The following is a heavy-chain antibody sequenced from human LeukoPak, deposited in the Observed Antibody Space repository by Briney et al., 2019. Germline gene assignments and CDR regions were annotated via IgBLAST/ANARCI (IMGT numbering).Heavy chain of an antibody. J-gene: IGHJ5*02. CDR2: INPNSGGT. Sequence: GASVKVSCKASGYTFTSYYMHWVRQAPGQGLEWMGWINPNSGGTNYAQKFQGRVTMTRDTSISTAYMELSRLRSDDTAVYYCARGLGARGWRNWFDPWGQGTLVTVSS. CDR3: ARGLGARGWRNWFDP. D-gene: IGHD1-26*01. V-gene: IGHV1-2*02. CDR1: GYTFTSYY.